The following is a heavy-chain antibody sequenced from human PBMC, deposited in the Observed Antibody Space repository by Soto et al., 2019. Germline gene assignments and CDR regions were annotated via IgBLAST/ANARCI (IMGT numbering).Heavy chain of an antibody. J-gene: IGHJ1*01. CDR2: IYWDDDK. Sequence: SAPTLVNPTQTLTLTCTFSGFSLSTSGVGVGWIRQPPGKALEWLALIYWDDDKRYSPSLKSRLTITKDTSKNHVVLTMTNMDPVDTSTFFCEYLAVAGTLDHRGQGSPVTVSS. D-gene: IGHD6-19*01. V-gene: IGHV2-5*02. CDR3: EYLAVAGTLDH. CDR1: GFSLSTSGVG.